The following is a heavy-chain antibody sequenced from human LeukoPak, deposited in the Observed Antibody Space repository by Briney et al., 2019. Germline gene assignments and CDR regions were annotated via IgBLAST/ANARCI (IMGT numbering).Heavy chain of an antibody. V-gene: IGHV4-59*01. J-gene: IGHJ4*02. CDR2: IYYSGST. D-gene: IGHD1-26*01. Sequence: PSETLSLTCAVYGGSFRGYYWSWIRQPPGKGLEWIGYIYYSGSTNYNPSLKSRVTISVDTSKNQFSLKLSSVTAADTAVYYCARGSVIVGATAYYFDYWGQGTLVTVSS. CDR3: ARGSVIVGATAYYFDY. CDR1: GGSFRGYY.